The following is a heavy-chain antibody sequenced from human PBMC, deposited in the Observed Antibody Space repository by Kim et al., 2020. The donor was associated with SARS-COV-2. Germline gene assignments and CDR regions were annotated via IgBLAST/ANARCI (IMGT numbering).Heavy chain of an antibody. D-gene: IGHD3-3*01. CDR3: TKDREVNYGLEDGAPDAFDV. CDR2: IFSGASNP. CDR1: GFTFSNYA. Sequence: GGSLRPSCAASGFTFSNYAMNWVRQAPGKGLEWVSSIFSGASNPYYADSVKGRFTISRDNSKNTVFLKMNSLRAEDTAVYYCTKDREVNYGLEDGAPDAFDVWGQGTVVTVSS. J-gene: IGHJ3*01. V-gene: IGHV3-23*03.